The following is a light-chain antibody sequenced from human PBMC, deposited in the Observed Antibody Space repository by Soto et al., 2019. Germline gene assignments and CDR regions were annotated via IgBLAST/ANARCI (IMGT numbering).Light chain of an antibody. V-gene: IGKV1D-13*01. CDR2: GAS. J-gene: IGKJ1*01. CDR1: HGISSA. CDR3: LQDINYPWT. Sequence: IRLNQSPSSLSATIGDRVTLTCRTSHGISSALAWFQQKPGKSPKLLIYGASTLEGGVPSRFSGSGSGTDFTLTISSLQPEDFATYYCLQDINYPWTFGQGAKVDIK.